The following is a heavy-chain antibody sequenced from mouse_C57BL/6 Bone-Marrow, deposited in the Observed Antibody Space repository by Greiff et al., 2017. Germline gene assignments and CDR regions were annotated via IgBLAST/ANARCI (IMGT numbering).Heavy chain of an antibody. V-gene: IGHV1-22*01. D-gene: IGHD2-4*01. Sequence: EVQLQQSGPELVKPGASVKMSCKASGYTFTDYNMHWVKQSHGKSLEWIGYINPNNGGTSYNQKFKGKATLTVNKSSSTAYMELRSLTSGDSAVYYCARRYDYYWYFDVWGTGTTVTVSS. CDR1: GYTFTDYN. CDR3: ARRYDYYWYFDV. J-gene: IGHJ1*03. CDR2: INPNNGGT.